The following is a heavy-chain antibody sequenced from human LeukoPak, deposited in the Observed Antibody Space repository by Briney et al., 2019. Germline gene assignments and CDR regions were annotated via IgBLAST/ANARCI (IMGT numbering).Heavy chain of an antibody. V-gene: IGHV3-23*01. D-gene: IGHD3-10*01. CDR3: AKGDTMVRGVIIILPLFAFDY. J-gene: IGHJ4*02. CDR1: GFTFSSYA. Sequence: GGSLRLSCAASGFTFSSYAMSWVRQAPGKGLEWVSAISGSGGSTYYADSVKGRFTISRDNSKNTLYLQMNSLRAEDTAVYYCAKGDTMVRGVIIILPLFAFDYWGQGTLVTVSS. CDR2: ISGSGGST.